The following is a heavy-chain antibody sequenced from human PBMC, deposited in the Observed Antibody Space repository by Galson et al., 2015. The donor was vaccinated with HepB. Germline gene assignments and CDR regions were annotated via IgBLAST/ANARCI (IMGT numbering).Heavy chain of an antibody. V-gene: IGHV3-66*02. CDR2: IYSGGST. J-gene: IGHJ6*02. Sequence: SLRLSCAASGFTVSSNYMSWVRQAPGKGLEWVSVIYSGGSTYYADSVKGRFTISRDNSKNTLYLQMNSLRAEDTAVYYCARDLRRVNVRRKGVSDYYYGMDVWGQGTTVTVSS. CDR1: GFTVSSNY. D-gene: IGHD3-10*01. CDR3: ARDLRRVNVRRKGVSDYYYGMDV.